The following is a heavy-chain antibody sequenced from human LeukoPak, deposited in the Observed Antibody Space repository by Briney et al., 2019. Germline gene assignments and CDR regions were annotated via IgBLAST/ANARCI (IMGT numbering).Heavy chain of an antibody. Sequence: GGSLRLSCAASGFTFSTYSMNWVRQAPGKGLEWVSSITRSSSYIYYADSVKGRFTIARDNAKNSLYLQMNSLRADDTAVYYCAGHVVAVGFDYWGRGTLVTVSS. CDR3: AGHVVAVGFDY. CDR1: GFTFSTYS. J-gene: IGHJ4*02. CDR2: ITRSSSYI. D-gene: IGHD3-22*01. V-gene: IGHV3-21*01.